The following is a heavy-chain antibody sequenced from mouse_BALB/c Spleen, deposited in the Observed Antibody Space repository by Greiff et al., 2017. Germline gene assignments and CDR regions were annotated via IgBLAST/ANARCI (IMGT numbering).Heavy chain of an antibody. V-gene: IGHV5-17*02. CDR1: GFTFSSFG. Sequence: EVQRVESGGGLVQPGGSRKLSCAASGFTFSSFGMHWVRQAPEKGLEWVAYICSGSSTIYYADTVKGRCTITRDNPKNTLFLQMTSLRSEDTAMYYCAREGDAYYYAMDYWGQGTSVTVSS. CDR2: ICSGSSTI. J-gene: IGHJ4*01. CDR3: AREGDAYYYAMDY. D-gene: IGHD3-3*01.